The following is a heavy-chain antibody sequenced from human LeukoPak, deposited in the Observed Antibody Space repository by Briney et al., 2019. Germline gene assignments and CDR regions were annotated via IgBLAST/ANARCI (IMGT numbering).Heavy chain of an antibody. J-gene: IGHJ3*02. Sequence: GGSLRLSCVVSGFTFWDYAMSWVRQAPGKGLEWVSSIGTTSGTTYYADSVKGRFAISRDNSKNTLHLQMNSLRAEDTAVYYCARARVGCTNYAFDMWGQGTMVTVSS. V-gene: IGHV3-23*01. D-gene: IGHD2-8*01. CDR1: GFTFWDYA. CDR2: IGTTSGTT. CDR3: ARARVGCTNYAFDM.